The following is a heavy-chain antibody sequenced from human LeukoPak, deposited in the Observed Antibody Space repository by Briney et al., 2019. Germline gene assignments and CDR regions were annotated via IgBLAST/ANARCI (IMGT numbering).Heavy chain of an antibody. V-gene: IGHV1-2*02. CDR2: INPNSGGT. J-gene: IGHJ4*02. Sequence: ASVKVSCKASGYTFTGYYMHWMRQAPGRGLEWMGWINPNSGGTNYAQKFQGRVTMTRDTSISTAYMELSRLRSDDTAVYYCARTVVGPPPFDYWGQGTLVTVSS. CDR3: ARTVVGPPPFDY. D-gene: IGHD1-26*01. CDR1: GYTFTGYY.